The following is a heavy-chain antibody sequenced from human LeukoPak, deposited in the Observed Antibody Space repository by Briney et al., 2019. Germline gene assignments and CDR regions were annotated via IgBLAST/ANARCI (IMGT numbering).Heavy chain of an antibody. V-gene: IGHV3-21*04. CDR3: ATWAFYHGMDV. CDR1: GFTFSSYN. Sequence: PGGSLRLSRAASGFTFSSYNMNWVRQAPGRGLEWVSSISRTGSYIYYADSVKGRFTISRDNSKNSLYLQMNSLRSEDSAVYYCATWAFYHGMDVWGQGTTVIVSS. J-gene: IGHJ6*02. D-gene: IGHD2/OR15-2a*01. CDR2: ISRTGSYI.